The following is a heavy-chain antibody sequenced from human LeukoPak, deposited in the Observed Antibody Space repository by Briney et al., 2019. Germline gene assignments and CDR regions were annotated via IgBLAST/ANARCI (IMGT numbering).Heavy chain of an antibody. D-gene: IGHD6-13*01. CDR3: AKDPGSSWYAGFAY. V-gene: IGHV3-30*18. Sequence: GGSLRLPCAASGFTFSSYGMHWVRQAPGKGLEWVAVISYDGSNKYYADSVKGRFTISRDNSKNTLYLQMNSLRAEDTAVYYCAKDPGSSWYAGFAYWGQGTLVTVSS. CDR1: GFTFSSYG. J-gene: IGHJ4*02. CDR2: ISYDGSNK.